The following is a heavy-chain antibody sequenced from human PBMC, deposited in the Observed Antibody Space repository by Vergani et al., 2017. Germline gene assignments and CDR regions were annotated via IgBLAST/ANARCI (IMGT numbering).Heavy chain of an antibody. CDR2: INPSGGST. CDR1: GYTFTSYY. J-gene: IGHJ5*02. V-gene: IGHV1-46*01. CDR3: ARDSRYCSSTSCYGGRDGFDP. D-gene: IGHD2-2*01. Sequence: QVQLVQSGAEVKKPGASVKVSCKASGYTFTSYYMHWVRQAPGQGLEWMGIINPSGGSTSYAQKFQGRVTMTRDTSTSTVYMELSSLRSEATAVYYWARDSRYCSSTSCYGGRDGFDPWGQGTLVTVSS.